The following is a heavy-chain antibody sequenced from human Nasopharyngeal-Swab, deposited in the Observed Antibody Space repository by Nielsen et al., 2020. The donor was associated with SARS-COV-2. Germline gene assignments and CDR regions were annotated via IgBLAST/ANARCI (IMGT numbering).Heavy chain of an antibody. D-gene: IGHD6-19*01. J-gene: IGHJ4*02. CDR3: ARDSNSGWYSEY. V-gene: IGHV3-48*02. Sequence: GGSLRLSCAASGFTFSHYSMNWVRQAPGKGLEWVSYISSSGATIYYADSVQGRFTISRDNAKNSLFLQMNSLRDDDTAVYYCARDSNSGWYSEYWGQGTLVTVSS. CDR2: ISSSGATI. CDR1: GFTFSHYS.